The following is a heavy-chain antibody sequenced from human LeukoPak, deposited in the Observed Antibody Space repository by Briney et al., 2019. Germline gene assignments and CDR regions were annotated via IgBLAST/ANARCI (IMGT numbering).Heavy chain of an antibody. D-gene: IGHD5-18*01. CDR1: GFTFDDYT. J-gene: IGHJ4*02. Sequence: GGSLRLSCAASGFTFDDYTMHWVRQAPGKGLEWVSLISWDGGSTYYADSVKGRFTISRDNSKDSLYLQMNSLRTEDTALYYCAKGDGYGPLDYWGQGTLVTVSS. CDR2: ISWDGGST. V-gene: IGHV3-43*01. CDR3: AKGDGYGPLDY.